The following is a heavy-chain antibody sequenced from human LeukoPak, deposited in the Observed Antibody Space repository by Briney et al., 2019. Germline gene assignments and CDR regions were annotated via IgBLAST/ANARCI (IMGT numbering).Heavy chain of an antibody. J-gene: IGHJ4*02. V-gene: IGHV3-23*01. CDR1: GFTFSSFA. Sequence: GGSLRLSCAASGFTFSSFAMSWVRQAPGYGLEWVSVISGSGGSTYYADSVKGRFTISRDNSKNTLYLQMNSLRAEDTAVYYCARESRGISHPDWGQGTLVTVSS. CDR3: ARESRGISHPD. D-gene: IGHD2-15*01. CDR2: ISGSGGST.